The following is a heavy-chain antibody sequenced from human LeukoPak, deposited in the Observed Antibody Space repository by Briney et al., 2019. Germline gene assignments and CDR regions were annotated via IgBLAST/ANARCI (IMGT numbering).Heavy chain of an antibody. CDR3: AKERDRGDSLYYYYMDV. D-gene: IGHD3-10*01. J-gene: IGHJ6*03. CDR1: GFTFSAYG. V-gene: IGHV3-33*06. CDR2: IWYDGSNN. Sequence: GGSLRLSCAASGFTFSAYGMHWVRQAPGKGLEWVASIWYDGSNNFHADSVRGRFTISRDNSKNALYLQMNSLRAEDTAEYYCAKERDRGDSLYYYYMDVWGKGTTVTVSS.